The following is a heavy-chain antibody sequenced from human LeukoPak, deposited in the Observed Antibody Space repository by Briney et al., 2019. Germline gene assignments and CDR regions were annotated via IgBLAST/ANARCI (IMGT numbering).Heavy chain of an antibody. CDR1: GGAFSSYA. J-gene: IGHJ6*02. Sequence: SVKVSCKASGGAFSSYAISWVRQAPGQGLEWMGGIIPIFGAANYAQKFQGRVTITADESTSTAYMELSSLRSEDTAVYYCARGSGKEGWLMDVWGQGTTVTVSS. CDR2: IIPIFGAA. V-gene: IGHV1-69*13. D-gene: IGHD6-19*01. CDR3: ARGSGKEGWLMDV.